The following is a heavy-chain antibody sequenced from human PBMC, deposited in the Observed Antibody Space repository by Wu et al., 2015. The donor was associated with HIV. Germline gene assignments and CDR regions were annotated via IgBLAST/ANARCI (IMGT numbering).Heavy chain of an antibody. CDR2: INPNSGGSGGT. J-gene: IGHJ4*02. D-gene: IGHD2-2*01. CDR3: VSSAGTSYYFDY. CDR1: GYTFTGYY. Sequence: QVQLVQSGAEVKKPGASVKVSYKASGYTFTGYYMHWVRQAPGQGLEWMGWINPNSGGSGGTNYAQKFQGRVTMTRDTSISTAYMELSRLRSADTAVYYCVSSAGTSYYFDYVGPGNPGHRLL. V-gene: IGHV1-2*02.